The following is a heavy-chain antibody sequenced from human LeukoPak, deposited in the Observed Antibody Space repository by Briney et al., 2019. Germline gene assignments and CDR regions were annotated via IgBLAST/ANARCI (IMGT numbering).Heavy chain of an antibody. CDR2: INHSGST. CDR1: GGSFSGYY. Sequence: SETLSLTCAVYGGSFSGYYWSWIRQPPGKGLEWIGEINHSGSTYYNPPLKSRVTISVDTSKNQFSLKLSSVTAADTAVYYCARRYGSGSYYNWFDPWGQGTLVTVSS. J-gene: IGHJ5*02. CDR3: ARRYGSGSYYNWFDP. V-gene: IGHV4-34*01. D-gene: IGHD3-10*01.